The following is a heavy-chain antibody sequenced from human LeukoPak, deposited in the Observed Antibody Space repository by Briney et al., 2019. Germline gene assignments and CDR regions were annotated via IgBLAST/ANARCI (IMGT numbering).Heavy chain of an antibody. CDR2: INPNSGDT. Sequence: ASVTVPCTASGYTFTVYYVHWVRQAPGQGLEWMGRINPNSGDTNYAQKFQGRVTMTRDTSISTAYMELSRLRSDDTAVYYCARDYCGGDCFPDYWGQGTLVTVSS. J-gene: IGHJ4*02. D-gene: IGHD2-21*02. V-gene: IGHV1-2*06. CDR3: ARDYCGGDCFPDY. CDR1: GYTFTVYY.